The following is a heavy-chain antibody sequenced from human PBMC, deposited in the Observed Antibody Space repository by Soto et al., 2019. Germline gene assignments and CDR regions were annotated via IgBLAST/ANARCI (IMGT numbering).Heavy chain of an antibody. V-gene: IGHV1-3*01. Sequence: GASVKVSCKASGYTFTSYAMHWVRQAPGQRLEWMGWINAGNGNTKYSQKFQGRVTITRDTSASTAYMELSSLRSEDTAVYYCAREVSSGWKRFDYWGQGTLVTVSS. CDR1: GYTFTSYA. J-gene: IGHJ4*02. D-gene: IGHD6-19*01. CDR2: INAGNGNT. CDR3: AREVSSGWKRFDY.